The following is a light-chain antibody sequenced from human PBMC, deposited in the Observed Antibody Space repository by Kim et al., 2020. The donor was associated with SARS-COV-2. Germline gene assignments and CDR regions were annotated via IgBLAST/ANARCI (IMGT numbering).Light chain of an antibody. CDR1: QNIRRD. V-gene: IGKV1-39*01. J-gene: IGKJ4*01. Sequence: ESVGDRVTIKCRASQNIRRDLNWYQQKIGKAPELLNYAASSLRSGVPLRFSGSGSGTDFTLTISSLQPEDFATYYCQQTYSRPLTFGGGTKVDIK. CDR2: AAS. CDR3: QQTYSRPLT.